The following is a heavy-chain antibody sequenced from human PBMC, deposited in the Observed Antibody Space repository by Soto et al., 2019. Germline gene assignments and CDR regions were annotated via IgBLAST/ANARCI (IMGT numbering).Heavy chain of an antibody. CDR3: ARVSVGYFYYYYYGMDV. Sequence: GESPKISCKGSGYSFTSYWVSWVRQMPGKGLEWMGRIDPSDSYTNYSPSFQGHVTISADKSISTAYLQWSSLKASDTAMYYCARVSVGYFYYYYYGMDVWGQGTTVTVSS. D-gene: IGHD3-22*01. CDR1: GYSFTSYW. V-gene: IGHV5-10-1*01. J-gene: IGHJ6*02. CDR2: IDPSDSYT.